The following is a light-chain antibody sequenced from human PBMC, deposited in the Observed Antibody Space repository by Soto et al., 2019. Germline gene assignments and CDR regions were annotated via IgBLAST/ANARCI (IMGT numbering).Light chain of an antibody. V-gene: IGLV1-40*01. J-gene: IGLJ3*02. Sequence: QSVLTQPPSVSGAPGQRVTISCTGSSTNIGAPYDVHWYQQLPGTAPKLLIYGNNNRPSGVPDRFSGSKSGTSASLAITGLQAEDEADYYCQSYDSSLSGSVFGGGTKFTVL. CDR3: QSYDSSLSGSV. CDR2: GNN. CDR1: STNIGAPYD.